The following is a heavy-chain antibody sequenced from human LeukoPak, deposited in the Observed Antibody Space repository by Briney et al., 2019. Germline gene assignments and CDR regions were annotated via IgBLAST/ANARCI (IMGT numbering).Heavy chain of an antibody. Sequence: SETLSLTCTVSGGSISSYYWSWIRQPPGKGLEWIGYIYYSGSTNYNPSLKSRVTMSVDTSKNQFSLKLSSVTAADTAVYYCARFGADYYYGMDVWGQGTTVTVSS. CDR2: IYYSGST. CDR1: GGSISSYY. CDR3: ARFGADYYYGMDV. D-gene: IGHD3-16*01. J-gene: IGHJ6*02. V-gene: IGHV4-59*12.